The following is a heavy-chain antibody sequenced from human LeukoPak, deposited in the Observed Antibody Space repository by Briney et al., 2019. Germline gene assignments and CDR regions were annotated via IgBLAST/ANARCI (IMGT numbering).Heavy chain of an antibody. CDR3: ASDAGYSSGWSY. V-gene: IGHV4-34*01. CDR1: GGSFSGYY. CDR2: INHSGST. D-gene: IGHD6-19*01. Sequence: SETLSLTCAVYGGSFSGYYWSWIRQPPGKGLEWIGEINHSGSTNYNPSLKSRVTISVDTSKNQFSLKLSSVTAADAAVYYCASDAGYSSGWSYWGQGTLVTVSS. J-gene: IGHJ4*02.